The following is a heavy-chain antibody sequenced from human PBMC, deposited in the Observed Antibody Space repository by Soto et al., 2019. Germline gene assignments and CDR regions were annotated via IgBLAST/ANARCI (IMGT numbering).Heavy chain of an antibody. J-gene: IGHJ6*02. CDR1: GFTFSNAW. CDR3: TTDPTTSIAAPDFYYYYGMDV. CDR2: IKSKNNGGTT. V-gene: IGHV3-15*01. D-gene: IGHD6-6*01. Sequence: PGGSLRLSCAASGFTFSNAWMSWVRQAPGKGLEWVGRIKSKNNGGTTDYAAPVKGRFTISRDDSKNTLYLQMNSLKTEDTAVYYCTTDPTTSIAAPDFYYYYGMDVWGQGTTVTVSS.